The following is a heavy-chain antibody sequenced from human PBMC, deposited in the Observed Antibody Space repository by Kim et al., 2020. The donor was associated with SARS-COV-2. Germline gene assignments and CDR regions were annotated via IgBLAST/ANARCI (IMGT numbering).Heavy chain of an antibody. Sequence: SETLSLTCTVSGGSISSSSYYWGWIRQPPGQGLEWIGSNYYSGSTYYNPSLKSRVTISVDTSKNQFSLKLSSVTAADTAVYYCARQCAMVRGVIISWFDPWGQGTLVTVSS. CDR1: GGSISSSSYY. CDR3: ARQCAMVRGVIISWFDP. J-gene: IGHJ5*02. CDR2: NYYSGST. V-gene: IGHV4-39*01. D-gene: IGHD3-10*01.